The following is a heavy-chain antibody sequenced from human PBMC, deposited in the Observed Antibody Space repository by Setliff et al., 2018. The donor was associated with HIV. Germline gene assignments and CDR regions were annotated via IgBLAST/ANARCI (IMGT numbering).Heavy chain of an antibody. Sequence: PSETLSLTCTLSGDSIDDFYWSWIRQPPGQGLEWIGYIFSNVTTNDSPSLKSRVTMSIDRSKSQFLLNLTSVNASDTAIYYCARRKLSKGGAFDYWGQGALVTVSS. V-gene: IGHV4-4*09. CDR2: IFSNVTT. CDR3: ARRKLSKGGAFDY. J-gene: IGHJ4*02. D-gene: IGHD1-1*01. CDR1: GDSIDDFY.